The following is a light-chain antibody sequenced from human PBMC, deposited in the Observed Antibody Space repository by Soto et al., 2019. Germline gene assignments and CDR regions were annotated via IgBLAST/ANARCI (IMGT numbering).Light chain of an antibody. CDR1: QGISNY. Sequence: DIPLTQSPSFLSASVGDRVTITCRASQGISNYLAWYQQKPGKAPNLLIYASSTLQSGVPSRFSGSGSGTEFTLTISSLQPEDFATYYCQQLNNYPPAFGQGTRLDIK. V-gene: IGKV1-9*01. J-gene: IGKJ5*01. CDR2: ASS. CDR3: QQLNNYPPA.